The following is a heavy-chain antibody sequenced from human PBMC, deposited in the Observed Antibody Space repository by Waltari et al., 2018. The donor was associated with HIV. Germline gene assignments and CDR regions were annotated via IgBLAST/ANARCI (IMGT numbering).Heavy chain of an antibody. D-gene: IGHD2-2*02. CDR3: AIGYTISPGVWLLSY. J-gene: IGHJ4*02. CDR1: GFTFTTYG. Sequence: QVQLVESGGGVVQPGRSLRLSCAASGFTFTTYGMHWVRQAPGKWLVWGSCIWNDGNNKYYADSLKGRFTISRDNSKNTLYLQMNSLRADDTAVYYCAIGYTISPGVWLLSYWGQGTLVTVSS. V-gene: IGHV3-33*01. CDR2: IWNDGNNK.